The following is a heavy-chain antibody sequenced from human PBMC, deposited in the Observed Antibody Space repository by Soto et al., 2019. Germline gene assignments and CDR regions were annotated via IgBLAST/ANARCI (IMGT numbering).Heavy chain of an antibody. J-gene: IGHJ6*02. CDR3: AKDSPSTRNGTIKMRRIGYYYYGMDV. Sequence: QVQLVESGGGLVKPGGSLRLSCAASGFTFSDYYMSWIRQAPGRGLEWVSYISSSSSYTNYADSVNGRLTISRDNAKNSLYLQMNSLRAEVEAVYYCAKDSPSTRNGTIKMRRIGYYYYGMDVWGQGTTVTVSS. V-gene: IGHV3-11*06. CDR2: ISSSSSYT. D-gene: IGHD1-1*01. CDR1: GFTFSDYY.